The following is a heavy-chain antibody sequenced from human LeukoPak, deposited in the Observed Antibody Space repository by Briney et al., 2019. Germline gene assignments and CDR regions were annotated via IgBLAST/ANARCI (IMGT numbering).Heavy chain of an antibody. J-gene: IGHJ6*02. CDR2: ISSSSSYI. CDR1: GFTFSSYS. V-gene: IGHV3-21*01. CDR3: ARDLFGGSCGMDV. D-gene: IGHD3-16*01. Sequence: GGSLRLSCAASGFTFSSYSMNWVRQAPGKGLEWVSSISSSSSYIYYADSVKSRFTVSRDNAKNSLYLQMNSLRAEDTAVYYCARDLFGGSCGMDVWGQGTTVTVSS.